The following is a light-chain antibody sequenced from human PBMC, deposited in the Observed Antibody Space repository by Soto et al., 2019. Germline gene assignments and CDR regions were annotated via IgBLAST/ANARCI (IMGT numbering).Light chain of an antibody. CDR3: QQYNNWPPT. Sequence: EVLLTQSTGTLSFSPGGRATISRRASRTVDSTYLAWYQQKPGQAPRLLIYGASTRGTGIPPRFSGSESGTEFTLTISSLQSEDFAVYYCQQYNNWPPTFGQGTKVAIK. V-gene: IGKV3-15*01. CDR2: GAS. J-gene: IGKJ1*01. CDR1: RTVDSTY.